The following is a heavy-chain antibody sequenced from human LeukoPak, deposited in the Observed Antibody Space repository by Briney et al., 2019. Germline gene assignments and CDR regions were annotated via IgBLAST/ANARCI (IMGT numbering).Heavy chain of an antibody. CDR3: ATACSSTSCYAFDY. CDR2: FDPEDGET. J-gene: IGHJ4*02. CDR1: GYTLTELS. D-gene: IGHD2-2*01. V-gene: IGHV1-24*01. Sequence: ASVKVSCKVSGYTLTELSMHWVRQAPGKGLEWMGGFDPEDGETIYAQKFQGRVTMTEDTSTDTAYVELSSLRSEDTAVYYCATACSSTSCYAFDYWGQGTLVTVSS.